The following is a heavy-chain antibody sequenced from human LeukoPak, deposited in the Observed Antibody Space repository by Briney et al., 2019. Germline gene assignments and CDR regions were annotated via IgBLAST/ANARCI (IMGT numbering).Heavy chain of an antibody. CDR3: AGYYDYVWGSYRPPSY. D-gene: IGHD3-16*02. CDR2: INHSGST. J-gene: IGHJ4*02. Sequence: SETLSLTCAVNGGSFSGYYWSWIRQPPGKGLEWIGEINHSGSTNYNPSLKSRVTISVDTSKNQFSLKLSSVTAADTAVYYCAGYYDYVWGSYRPPSYWGQGTLVTVSS. V-gene: IGHV4-34*01. CDR1: GGSFSGYY.